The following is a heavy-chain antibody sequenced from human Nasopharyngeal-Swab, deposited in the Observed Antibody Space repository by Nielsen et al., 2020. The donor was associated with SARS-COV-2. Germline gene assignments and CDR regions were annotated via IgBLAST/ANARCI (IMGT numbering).Heavy chain of an antibody. D-gene: IGHD6-19*01. J-gene: IGHJ4*02. CDR2: INHSGST. V-gene: IGHV4-34*01. CDR3: ARVRPMIYSSGSNFDY. CDR1: GGSFSGYY. Sequence: GSLRLSCAVYGGSFSGYYWSWIRQPPGKGLEWIGEINHSGSTNYNPSLKSRVTISVDTSKNQFSLKLSSVTAADTAVYYCARVRPMIYSSGSNFDYWGQGTLVTVSS.